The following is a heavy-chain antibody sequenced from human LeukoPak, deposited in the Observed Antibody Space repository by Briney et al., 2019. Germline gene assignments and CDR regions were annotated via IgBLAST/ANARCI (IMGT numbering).Heavy chain of an antibody. V-gene: IGHV3-21*01. J-gene: IGHJ4*02. CDR1: GFTFSSYS. Sequence: GGSLRLSCAASGFTFSSYSMNWVRQAPGEGLEWVSSISSSSSDISYADSVKGRFTISRDNAKSSLLLQMNSLRAEDTAVYYCARAPKGWIVTAISFDYWGQGTLVTVSS. CDR2: ISSSSSDI. D-gene: IGHD5-12*01. CDR3: ARAPKGWIVTAISFDY.